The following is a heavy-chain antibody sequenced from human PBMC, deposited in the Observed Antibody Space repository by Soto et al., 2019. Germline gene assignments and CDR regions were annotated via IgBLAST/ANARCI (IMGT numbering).Heavy chain of an antibody. CDR2: IHTAKGNT. CDR3: ARAPIWTDSWNYARLNCVAP. CDR1: GYTFTNNV. V-gene: IGHV1-3*04. Sequence: ASVKVSCKASGYTFTNNVIHWLRQAPGQTLEWMGWIHTAKGNTKYSQKFEARVALTRDTAASTAYMELNSLRSDDTAVYYCARAPIWTDSWNYARLNCVAPWGQGTLVTLSS. D-gene: IGHD1-7*01. J-gene: IGHJ5*02.